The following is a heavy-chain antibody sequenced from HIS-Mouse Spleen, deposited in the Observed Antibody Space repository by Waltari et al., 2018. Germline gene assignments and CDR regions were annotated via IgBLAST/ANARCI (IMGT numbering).Heavy chain of an antibody. J-gene: IGHJ3*02. CDR1: GGSISSSSCY. V-gene: IGHV4-39*07. Sequence: QLQLQESGPGLVKPSETLSLTCTVSGGSISSSSCYWGWIRQPPGKGLEWIGSIYYSGRTYYNPSLKSRVTRSVDTSKNQFSLKLSSVTAADTAVYYCARAPTGFLEWFDAFDIWGQGTMVTVSS. D-gene: IGHD3-3*01. CDR3: ARAPTGFLEWFDAFDI. CDR2: IYYSGRT.